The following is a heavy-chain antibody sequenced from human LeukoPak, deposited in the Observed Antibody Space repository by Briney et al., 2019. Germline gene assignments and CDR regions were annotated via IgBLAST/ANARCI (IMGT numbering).Heavy chain of an antibody. D-gene: IGHD3-22*01. CDR1: GGTFSSYA. Sequence: SVKVSCKASGGTFSSYAISWVRQAPGQGLEWMGGIIPIFGTANYAQKFQGRVTITADESTSTAYMELSSLRSEDTAVYYCARDTGGSTMIVPGAFDIWGQGTMVTVSS. CDR2: IIPIFGTA. J-gene: IGHJ3*02. V-gene: IGHV1-69*13. CDR3: ARDTGGSTMIVPGAFDI.